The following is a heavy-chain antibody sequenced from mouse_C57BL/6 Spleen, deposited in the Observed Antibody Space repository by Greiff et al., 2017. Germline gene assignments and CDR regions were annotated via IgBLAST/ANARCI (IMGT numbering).Heavy chain of an antibody. D-gene: IGHD4-1*01. CDR3: SQQTGKNFDV. Sequence: EVQLQQSGAELVKPGASVKLSCTASGFTITDYYMHWVKQRPDQGLEWIGRIDPEDGDTKYPPKFQGKATITADTSSNTAYLQLSSLTSEVSDVYYWSQQTGKNFDVWGTGTAVTVSS. CDR1: GFTITDYY. V-gene: IGHV14-2*01. J-gene: IGHJ1*03. CDR2: IDPEDGDT.